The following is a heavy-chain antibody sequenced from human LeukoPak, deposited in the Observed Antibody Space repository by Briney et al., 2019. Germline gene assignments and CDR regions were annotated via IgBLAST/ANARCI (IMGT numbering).Heavy chain of an antibody. CDR3: ARSTYYDFWSGYLIDY. Sequence: ASVKVSCKASGYTFTGYYMHWVRQAPGQGLEWMGWINPNSGGTNYAQKFQGRVTMTRDTSISTAYMELSRLRSDDTAVYYCARSTYYDFWSGYLIDYWGRGTLVTVSS. D-gene: IGHD3-3*01. J-gene: IGHJ4*02. V-gene: IGHV1-2*02. CDR2: INPNSGGT. CDR1: GYTFTGYY.